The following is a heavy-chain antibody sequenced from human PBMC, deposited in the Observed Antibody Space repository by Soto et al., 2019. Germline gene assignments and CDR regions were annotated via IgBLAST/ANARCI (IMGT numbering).Heavy chain of an antibody. Sequence: QVQLVQSGAEVKKPGASVKVSCKASVYSISNYDINWVRQATGQGLEWMGWMKADSGNTGYAQRFQDRVTMTRDTSLNTAYLEVTSLRSEDTAVYYCARGIRTNLGLITTYYFDYWGQGTLVTVSS. CDR2: MKADSGNT. CDR1: VYSISNYD. V-gene: IGHV1-8*01. CDR3: ARGIRTNLGLITTYYFDY. J-gene: IGHJ4*02. D-gene: IGHD3-22*01.